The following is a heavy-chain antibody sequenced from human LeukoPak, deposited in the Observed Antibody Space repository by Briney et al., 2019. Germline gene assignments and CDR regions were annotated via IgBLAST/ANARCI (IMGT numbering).Heavy chain of an antibody. D-gene: IGHD3-10*01. V-gene: IGHV1-69*13. CDR3: ARDAYYYGSGSYAFDI. CDR2: IIPIFGTA. CDR1: GYTLTSYA. Sequence: SVKVSCKASGYTLTSYAISWVRQAPGQGLEWMGGIIPIFGTANYAQKFQGRVTITADESTSTAYMELSSLRSEDTAVYYSARDAYYYGSGSYAFDIWGQGTMVTVSS. J-gene: IGHJ3*02.